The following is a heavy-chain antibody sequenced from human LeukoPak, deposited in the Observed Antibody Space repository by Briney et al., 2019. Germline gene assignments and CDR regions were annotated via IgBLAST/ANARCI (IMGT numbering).Heavy chain of an antibody. CDR2: ISSSSSYK. D-gene: IGHD3-10*01. J-gene: IGHJ4*02. CDR3: ARGGGSVDY. CDR1: GFTFSSYT. V-gene: IGHV3-21*01. Sequence: TGGSLRLSCAASGFTFSSYTMNWVRLAPGKGLEWVSSISSSSSYKSYADSVKGRFTISRDNAKNSLYLQMNSLRPEDTAIYYCARGGGSVDYWGQGTLVTVSS.